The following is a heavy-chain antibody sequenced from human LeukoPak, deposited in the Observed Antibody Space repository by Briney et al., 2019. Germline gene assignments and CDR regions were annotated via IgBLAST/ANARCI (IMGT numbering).Heavy chain of an antibody. J-gene: IGHJ6*02. CDR1: GGSFSGYY. CDR2: IYYSGST. V-gene: IGHV4-59*01. D-gene: IGHD3-9*01. Sequence: SETLSLTCAVYGGSFSGYYWSWIRQPPGKGLEWIGYIYYSGSTNYNPSLKSRVTISVDTSKNQFSLKLSSVTAADTAVYYCARELRYFEPYYYYYGMDVWGQGTTVTVSS. CDR3: ARELRYFEPYYYYYGMDV.